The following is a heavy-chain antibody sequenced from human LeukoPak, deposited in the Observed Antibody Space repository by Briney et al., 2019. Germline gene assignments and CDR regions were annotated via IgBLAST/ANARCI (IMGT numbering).Heavy chain of an antibody. J-gene: IGHJ4*02. CDR1: GGSISSYY. Sequence: SETLSLTCTVSGGSISSYYWSWIRQPPGKGLEWIGYIYYSGSTNHNPSLKSRVTISVDTSKNQFSLKLSSVTAADTAVYYCARVDGGYYDSSGYFHWGQGTLVTVSS. D-gene: IGHD3-22*01. V-gene: IGHV4-59*01. CDR3: ARVDGGYYDSSGYFH. CDR2: IYYSGST.